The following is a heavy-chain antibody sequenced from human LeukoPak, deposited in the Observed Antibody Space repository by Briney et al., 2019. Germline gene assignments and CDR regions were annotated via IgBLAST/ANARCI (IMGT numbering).Heavy chain of an antibody. CDR2: ITYITSSSSST. J-gene: IGHJ6*03. V-gene: IGHV3-48*01. CDR1: GFTFSSYN. CDR3: TRVRGEYYMDV. D-gene: IGHD3-10*01. Sequence: GGSLRLSCAVSGFTFSSYNMNWVRQAPGKGLEWVSYITYITSSSSSTYYADSVKGRFTISRDNAKNSLYLQMNSLRAEDTAVYFYTRVRGEYYMDVWGKGTTVTVSS.